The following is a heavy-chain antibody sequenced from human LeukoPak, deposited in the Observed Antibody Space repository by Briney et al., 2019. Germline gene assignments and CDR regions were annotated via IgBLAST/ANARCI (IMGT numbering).Heavy chain of an antibody. J-gene: IGHJ5*02. Sequence: SETLSLTCAVSGGSISSDGYSWSWIRQPPGKGLEWIGYIYYSGSTYYNPSLKSRVTISADRSKTQFSLKLSSVTAADTAVYYCARERSTYAGAPENWFDPWGQGILVTVSS. D-gene: IGHD2-2*01. V-gene: IGHV4-30-2*01. CDR3: ARERSTYAGAPENWFDP. CDR2: IYYSGST. CDR1: GGSISSDGYS.